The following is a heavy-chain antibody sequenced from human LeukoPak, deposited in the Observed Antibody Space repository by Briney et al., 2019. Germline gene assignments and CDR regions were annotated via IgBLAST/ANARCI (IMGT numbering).Heavy chain of an antibody. Sequence: SVKVSCKASGSTFSSYAISWVRQAPGQGLEWMGGIIPIFGTANYAQKFQGRVTITADESTSTAYMELSSLRSEDTAVYYCARAPGGSSWYYYYMDVWGKGTTVTISS. V-gene: IGHV1-69*13. CDR1: GSTFSSYA. D-gene: IGHD6-13*01. CDR3: ARAPGGSSWYYYYMDV. CDR2: IIPIFGTA. J-gene: IGHJ6*03.